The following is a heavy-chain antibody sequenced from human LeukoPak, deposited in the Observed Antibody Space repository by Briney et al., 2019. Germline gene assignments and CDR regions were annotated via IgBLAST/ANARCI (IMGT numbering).Heavy chain of an antibody. J-gene: IGHJ4*02. CDR2: INPNSGGT. D-gene: IGHD3-22*01. V-gene: IGHV1-2*06. CDR1: GYTFTGCY. Sequence: ASEKVSCKASGYTFTGCYMHWVRQAPGQGLEWMGRINPNSGGTNYAQKFQGRVTMTRDTSISTAYMELSRLRSDDTAVYYCAAYDSSGYYYARGSLDYWGQGTLVTVSS. CDR3: AAYDSSGYYYARGSLDY.